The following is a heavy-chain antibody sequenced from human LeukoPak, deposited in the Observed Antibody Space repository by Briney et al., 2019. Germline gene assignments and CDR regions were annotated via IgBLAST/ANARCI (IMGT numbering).Heavy chain of an antibody. CDR2: INHSGST. CDR3: ASYDFWSGRSFDY. D-gene: IGHD3-3*01. CDR1: GGSFSGYY. V-gene: IGHV4-34*01. J-gene: IGHJ4*02. Sequence: SETLSLTCAVYGGSFSGYYWSWIRQPPGKGLEWIGEINHSGSTNYNPSLKSRVTISVDTSKNQFSLKLSSVTAADTAVYYCASYDFWSGRSFDYWGQGTLVTVSS.